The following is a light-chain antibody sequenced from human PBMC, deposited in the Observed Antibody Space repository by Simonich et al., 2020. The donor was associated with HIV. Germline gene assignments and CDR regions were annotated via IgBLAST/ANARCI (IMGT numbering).Light chain of an antibody. CDR1: QSVSSNY. V-gene: IGKV3D-20*01. CDR2: HTS. J-gene: IGKJ3*01. CDR3: QQYNNWPSPFT. Sequence: EIVMTQSPATLSVSPGERVTLSCRASQSVSSNYLAWYQQKPGLAPRLLIYHTSNRATGIPERFSGSGSGTDFTLTISSLEPEDFAVYYCQQYNNWPSPFTFGPGTKVDIK.